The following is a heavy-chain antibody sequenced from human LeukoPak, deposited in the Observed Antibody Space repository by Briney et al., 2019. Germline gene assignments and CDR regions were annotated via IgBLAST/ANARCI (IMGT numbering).Heavy chain of an antibody. CDR1: KFTFSNYA. D-gene: IGHD3/OR15-3a*01. V-gene: IGHV3-23*01. J-gene: IGHJ4*02. Sequence: GGSLRRSCTAFKFTFSNYAMSWVRQAPGKGLEWVSVISGSGGSTYYADSVKGRFTISRDNSKDTLFLQMNSLRTEDTAVYYCAKRSNFWTGYLDYWGQGALVTVSS. CDR3: AKRSNFWTGYLDY. CDR2: ISGSGGST.